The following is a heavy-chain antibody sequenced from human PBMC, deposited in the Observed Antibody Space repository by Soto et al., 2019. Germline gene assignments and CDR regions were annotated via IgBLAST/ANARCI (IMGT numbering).Heavy chain of an antibody. Sequence: ASVKLSCKASGFTFTSSAVQWVRQARGQRLEWIGWIVVGSGNTNYAQKFQERVTITRDMSTSTAYMELSSLRSEDTAVYYCAAAYYYDSSGYSPEGYYYYGMDVWGQGTTVTVSS. D-gene: IGHD3-22*01. J-gene: IGHJ6*02. CDR1: GFTFTSSA. CDR3: AAAYYYDSSGYSPEGYYYYGMDV. V-gene: IGHV1-58*01. CDR2: IVVGSGNT.